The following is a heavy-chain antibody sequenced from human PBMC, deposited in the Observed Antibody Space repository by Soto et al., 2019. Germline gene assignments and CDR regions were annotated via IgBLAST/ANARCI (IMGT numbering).Heavy chain of an antibody. D-gene: IGHD2-21*02. J-gene: IGHJ6*02. CDR2: ITPFNGNT. CDR3: ASAAMTDKGYYYGMDV. V-gene: IGHV1-45*02. CDR1: GYTFTYRY. Sequence: SVKVSCKASGYTFTYRYLHWVRQAPGQALEWMGWITPFNGNTNYAQKFQDRVTITRDRSMGTAYMELSSLRSEDTAMYYCASAAMTDKGYYYGMDVWGQGTTVTVSS.